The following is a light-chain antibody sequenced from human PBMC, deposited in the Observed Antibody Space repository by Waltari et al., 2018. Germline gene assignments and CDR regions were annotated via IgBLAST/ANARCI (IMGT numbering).Light chain of an antibody. CDR3: SSYTTSGTLI. J-gene: IGLJ2*01. CDR1: ISDVGAYNY. CDR2: AVT. V-gene: IGLV2-14*03. Sequence: QSALTQPASVSGSPGQSITLSCTGTISDVGAYNYVPWYQQHPGKPPQLIMYAVTKRPSGVSNGFSGSKSGTTASLTISGLQAEDEADFYCSSYTTSGTLIFGGGTKLTVL.